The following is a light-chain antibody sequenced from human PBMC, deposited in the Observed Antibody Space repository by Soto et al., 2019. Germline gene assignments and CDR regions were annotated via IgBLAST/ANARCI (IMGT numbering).Light chain of an antibody. Sequence: QSALTQPASVSGSPGQSITISCTGTSSDVGSYNLASWYQQHPGKAPKVMIYEGSKRPSGVSNRFSGSKSGNTASLTISGLQAGDEADYYCCSYAGSSTLVFGGGTKLTVL. CDR1: SSDVGSYNL. V-gene: IGLV2-23*01. CDR3: CSYAGSSTLV. CDR2: EGS. J-gene: IGLJ2*01.